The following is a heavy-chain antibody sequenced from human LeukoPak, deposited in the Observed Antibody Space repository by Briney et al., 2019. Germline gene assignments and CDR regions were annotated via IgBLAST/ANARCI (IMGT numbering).Heavy chain of an antibody. J-gene: IGHJ4*02. Sequence: GGSLRLSCAASGFTFSSYAMSWVRQAPGKGLEWVSGINWNGGSTGYADSVKGRFTISRDNAKNSLYLQMNSLRAEDTALYYCARDGIRVLSYYYDSSGSFDYWGQGTLVTVSS. CDR1: GFTFSSYA. CDR3: ARDGIRVLSYYYDSSGSFDY. V-gene: IGHV3-20*04. D-gene: IGHD3-22*01. CDR2: INWNGGST.